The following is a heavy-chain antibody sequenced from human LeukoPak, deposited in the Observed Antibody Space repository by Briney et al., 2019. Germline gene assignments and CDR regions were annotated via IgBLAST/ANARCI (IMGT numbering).Heavy chain of an antibody. CDR1: GYTFTGCY. V-gene: IGHV1-2*02. Sequence: GASVKVSCKASGYTFTGCYVHWVRQAPGQGLEWMGWINPKSGGTNYAQKFQGRITMTRDTSISTAYMEVSRLRSDDTAVYYCARDSVESGRYFDYWGQGTLVTVSS. CDR2: INPKSGGT. J-gene: IGHJ4*02. D-gene: IGHD1-26*01. CDR3: ARDSVESGRYFDY.